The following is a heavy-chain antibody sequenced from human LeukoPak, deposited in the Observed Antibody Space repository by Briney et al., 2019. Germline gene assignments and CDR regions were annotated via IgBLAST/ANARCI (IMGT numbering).Heavy chain of an antibody. J-gene: IGHJ4*02. V-gene: IGHV1-46*01. D-gene: IGHD3-9*01. Sequence: ASVKVSCKASGYTFTSYYMHWVRQAPGQGLEWMGIINPSGGSTSYAQKFQGRVTMTRDTSTSTVYMELSSLRSEDTAVYYCARGILTGYYLLADLDYWGQGTLVTVSS. CDR1: GYTFTSYY. CDR2: INPSGGST. CDR3: ARGILTGYYLLADLDY.